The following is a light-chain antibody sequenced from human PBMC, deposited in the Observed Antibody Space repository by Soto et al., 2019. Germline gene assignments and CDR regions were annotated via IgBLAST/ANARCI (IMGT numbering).Light chain of an antibody. CDR1: QSVSYW. CDR2: DAS. Sequence: DILMTQSPSTLSASVGDRVTITCRASQSVSYWLARYQHKPGKAPKLLIHDASSLESGVPSQFRGGGSGQEFTLTISGLQPDDFATYYCQQYVFSCGPGTKVEMK. CDR3: QQYVFS. V-gene: IGKV1-5*01. J-gene: IGKJ3*01.